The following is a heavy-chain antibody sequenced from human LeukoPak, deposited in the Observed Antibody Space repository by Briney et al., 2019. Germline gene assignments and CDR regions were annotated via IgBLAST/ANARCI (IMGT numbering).Heavy chain of an antibody. CDR3: ARSNGGSNGAFDI. Sequence: SETLSLTCAVSGYSISSGYFWGWIRQPPGKGLEWIGSIYHSGSTYYNPSLKSRVTISVDTSKNQVSLRLSSVTAADTAVYYCARSNGGSNGAFDIWGQGTTVTVSS. J-gene: IGHJ3*02. CDR2: IYHSGST. CDR1: GYSISSGYF. D-gene: IGHD2-8*01. V-gene: IGHV4-38-2*01.